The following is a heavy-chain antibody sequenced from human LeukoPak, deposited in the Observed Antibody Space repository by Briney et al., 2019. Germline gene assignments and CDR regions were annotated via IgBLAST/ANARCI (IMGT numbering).Heavy chain of an antibody. V-gene: IGHV3-23*01. CDR2: ISGSGDNT. D-gene: IGHD3-22*01. CDR3: AKGSYYDSSGSFYFDY. J-gene: IGHJ4*02. CDR1: GFTFSSYA. Sequence: GGSLRLSCVVSGFTFSSYAMSWVRQAPGKGLEWVSGISGSGDNTYYADSVKGRFTISRDNSKNTLYVQVNSLGTEDTAAYYCAKGSYYDSSGSFYFDYWGQGTLVTVSS.